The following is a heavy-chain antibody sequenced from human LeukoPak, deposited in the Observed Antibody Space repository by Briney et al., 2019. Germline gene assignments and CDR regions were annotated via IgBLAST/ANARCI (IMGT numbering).Heavy chain of an antibody. V-gene: IGHV4-59*08. CDR3: ARHKSSGSYPLDY. CDR2: IYFSGST. D-gene: IGHD3-22*01. J-gene: IGHJ4*02. Sequence: KSSETLSLTCTVSGGSISTYFWSWIRQPPGKGLEWIGHIYFSGSTNYNPSLESRVTISVDTSKNQFPLTLSSVTAADTAVYYCARHKSSGSYPLDYWGQGILVTVSS. CDR1: GGSISTYF.